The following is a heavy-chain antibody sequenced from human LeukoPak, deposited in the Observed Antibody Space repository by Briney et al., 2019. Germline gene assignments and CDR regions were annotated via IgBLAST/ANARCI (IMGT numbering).Heavy chain of an antibody. J-gene: IGHJ4*02. CDR2: IYYSGST. D-gene: IGHD1-26*01. V-gene: IGHV4-31*03. CDR1: GGSISSGGYY. Sequence: SETLSLTCTVSGGSISSGGYYWSWIRQHPGKGLEWIGYIYYSGSTHYNPSLKSRVTISVDTSKNQFSLKLSSVTAADTAVYYCAREGGESGSYSFDYWGQGTLVTVSS. CDR3: AREGGESGSYSFDY.